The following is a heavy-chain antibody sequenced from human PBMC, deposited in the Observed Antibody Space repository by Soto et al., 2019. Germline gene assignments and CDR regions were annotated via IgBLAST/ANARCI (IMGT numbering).Heavy chain of an antibody. CDR3: ARDNGLAGSFDP. V-gene: IGHV3-23*01. D-gene: IGHD6-13*01. CDR1: GFTFSSYA. Sequence: GGSLRLSCAASGFTFSSYAMSWVRQAPGKGLEWVSAISGSGNSPYYADSVKGRFTISRDNAKNSLYLQMNSLRDEDTAVYYCARDNGLAGSFDPWGQGTLVTVSS. J-gene: IGHJ5*02. CDR2: ISGSGNSP.